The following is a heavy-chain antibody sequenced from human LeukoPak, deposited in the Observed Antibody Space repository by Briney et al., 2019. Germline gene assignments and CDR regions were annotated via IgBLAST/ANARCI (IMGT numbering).Heavy chain of an antibody. CDR3: ARMHVDIAMGDHYYGMDV. Sequence: ASVKVSCKASGYTFTSNYMHWVRQAPGQGLEWMGVIAPSSGTTSYAQKFQGRVTMTRDTSTSTLYMELSSLTSEDTAVYYCARMHVDIAMGDHYYGMDVWGQGTSVTVSS. V-gene: IGHV1-46*01. D-gene: IGHD5-18*01. J-gene: IGHJ6*02. CDR2: IAPSSGTT. CDR1: GYTFTSNY.